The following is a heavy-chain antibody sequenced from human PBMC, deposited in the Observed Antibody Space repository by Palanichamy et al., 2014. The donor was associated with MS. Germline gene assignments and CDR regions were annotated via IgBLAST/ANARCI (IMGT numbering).Heavy chain of an antibody. CDR1: GFTFSSYA. V-gene: IGHV3-30*04. J-gene: IGHJ4*02. D-gene: IGHD6-19*01. CDR2: ISYDGSNK. CDR3: ARDRIIAVAGTGAGFDY. Sequence: QVQLVESGGRAWSSLGGPETLLCSSGFTFSSYAMHWVRQAPGKGLEWVAVISYDGSNKYYADSVKGRFTISRDNSKNTLYLQMNSLRAEDTAVYYCARDRIIAVAGTGAGFDYWGQGTLVTVSS.